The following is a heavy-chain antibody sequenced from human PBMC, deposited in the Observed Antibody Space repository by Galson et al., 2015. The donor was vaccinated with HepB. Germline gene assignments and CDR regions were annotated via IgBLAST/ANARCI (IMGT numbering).Heavy chain of an antibody. J-gene: IGHJ6*02. CDR2: IYPGDSDT. Sequence: QSGAEVKKPGESLKISCKGSGYSFTSYWIGWVRQMPGKGLEWMGIIYPGDSDTRYSPSFQGQVTISADKSISTAYLQWSSLKASDTAMYYCARLRIAARYYYGMDVWGQGTTVTVSS. CDR3: ARLRIAARYYYGMDV. V-gene: IGHV5-51*01. CDR1: GYSFTSYW. D-gene: IGHD6-6*01.